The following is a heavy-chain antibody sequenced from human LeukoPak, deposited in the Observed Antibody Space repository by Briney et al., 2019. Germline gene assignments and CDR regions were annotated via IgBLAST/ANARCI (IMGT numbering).Heavy chain of an antibody. CDR1: GRSFSGYY. Sequence: SETLSLTCAVYGRSFSGYYWTWIRQPPGKGLEWIGEINHSGSTNYNPSLKSRVTISVDTSRNQFSLKLSSVTAADTAVYYCARRSYDFYRWFDPWGQGTLVTVSS. CDR2: INHSGST. V-gene: IGHV4-34*01. CDR3: ARRSYDFYRWFDP. J-gene: IGHJ5*02. D-gene: IGHD3-3*01.